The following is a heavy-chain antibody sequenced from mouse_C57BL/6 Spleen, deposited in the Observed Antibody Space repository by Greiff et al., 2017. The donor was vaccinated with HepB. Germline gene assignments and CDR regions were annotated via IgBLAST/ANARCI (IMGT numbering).Heavy chain of an antibody. V-gene: IGHV1-81*01. CDR2: IYPRSGNT. CDR3: ARSGITTLRDYFDY. J-gene: IGHJ2*01. CDR1: GYTFTSYG. D-gene: IGHD1-1*01. Sequence: QVQLQQSGAELARPGASVKLSCKASGYTFTSYGISWVKQRTGQGLEWIGEIYPRSGNTYYNEKFKGKATLTADKSSITAYMELRSLTSEDSAVYFCARSGITTLRDYFDYWGQGTTLTVSS.